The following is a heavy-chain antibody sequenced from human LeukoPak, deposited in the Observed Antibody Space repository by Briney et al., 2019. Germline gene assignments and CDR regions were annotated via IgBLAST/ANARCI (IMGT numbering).Heavy chain of an antibody. J-gene: IGHJ3*02. CDR1: GFIFSSYS. V-gene: IGHV3-21*01. CDR3: ARGGAAAGTDAFDI. D-gene: IGHD6-13*01. CDR2: ISSSSSYI. Sequence: PGGSLRLSCAASGFIFSSYSMSWVRQAPGKGLEWVSYISSSSSYIYYADSVKGRFTISRDNARNSLYLQFNSLRAEDTAVYYCARGGAAAGTDAFDIWGQGTMVTVSS.